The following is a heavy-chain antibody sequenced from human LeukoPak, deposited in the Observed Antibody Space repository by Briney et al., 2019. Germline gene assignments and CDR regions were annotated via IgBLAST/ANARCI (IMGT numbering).Heavy chain of an antibody. V-gene: IGHV4-59*11. D-gene: IGHD5-12*01. CDR1: GGSIGNHY. CDR2: VHYSRGT. J-gene: IGHJ5*02. Sequence: SETLSLTCTVSGGSIGNHYCNWIRQSPGKELEWIGYVHYSRGTNYNPSLKSRVTISLDTSKNQFFLQLSSVTAADTAVYHCASGQGWLTDHWGRGTLVAVSS. CDR3: ASGQGWLTDH.